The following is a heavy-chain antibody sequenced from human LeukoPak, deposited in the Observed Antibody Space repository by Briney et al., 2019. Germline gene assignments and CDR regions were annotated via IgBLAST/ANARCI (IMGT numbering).Heavy chain of an antibody. CDR2: INPSGGST. V-gene: IGHV1-46*01. CDR1: GYTFTSYG. J-gene: IGHJ4*02. D-gene: IGHD6-13*01. CDR3: ARAPLVAAADNDY. Sequence: ASVKVSCKASGYTFTSYGISWVRQAPGQGLEWMGIINPSGGSTSYAQKFQGRVTMTRDTSTSTVYMELSSLRSEDTAVYYCARAPLVAAADNDYWGQGTLVTVSS.